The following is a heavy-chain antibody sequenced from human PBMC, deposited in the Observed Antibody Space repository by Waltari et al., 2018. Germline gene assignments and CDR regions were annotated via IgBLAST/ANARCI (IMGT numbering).Heavy chain of an antibody. CDR1: GYTFTDNH. D-gene: IGHD1-26*01. CDR3: ARDPGPIVGAPDL. V-gene: IGHV1-2*02. Sequence: QEQLLQSGSEVKKHGASVRGDCQAAGYTFTDNHLHCFRQTPKQRFEWMGWFNPKKGDSDSAANFLGRVTMSRDTSINTVYLDLSGLRSDDTAVYFCARDPGPIVGAPDLWGQGTLVTVFS. J-gene: IGHJ5*02. CDR2: FNPKKGDS.